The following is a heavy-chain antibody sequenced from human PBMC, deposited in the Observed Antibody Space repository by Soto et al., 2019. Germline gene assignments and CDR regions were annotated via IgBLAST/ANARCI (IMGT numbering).Heavy chain of an antibody. J-gene: IGHJ4*02. CDR3: ARDGRVGAPPDY. Sequence: SETLSLTCTVSGGSISSYYWSWIRQPPGKGLEWIGYIYYSGSTNYNPSLKSRVTISVDTSKNQFSLKLGSVTAADTAVYYCARDGRVGAPPDYWGQGTLVTVSS. CDR2: IYYSGST. D-gene: IGHD1-26*01. V-gene: IGHV4-59*01. CDR1: GGSISSYY.